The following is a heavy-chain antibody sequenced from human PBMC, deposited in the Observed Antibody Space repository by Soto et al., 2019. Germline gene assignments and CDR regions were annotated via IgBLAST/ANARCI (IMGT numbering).Heavy chain of an antibody. CDR2: INQDGSEG. CDR1: GFTFSTYW. D-gene: IGHD3-16*01. J-gene: IGHJ4*02. V-gene: IGHV3-7*01. Sequence: EVQLVESGGGLVQPGGSLRLPCAASGFTFSTYWMTWVRQPPGKGLEWVASINQDGSEGYYVDSVRGRFTISRDNAKNSLYLQMNSLRAEDTAVYYCVCGGNFFVYWGQGTLVTVSP. CDR3: VCGGNFFVY.